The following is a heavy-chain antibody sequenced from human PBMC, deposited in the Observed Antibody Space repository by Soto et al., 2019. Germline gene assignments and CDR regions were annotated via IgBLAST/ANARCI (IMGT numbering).Heavy chain of an antibody. J-gene: IGHJ4*02. V-gene: IGHV1-69*13. CDR2: ITPIYPTT. CDR1: GGTFYTYT. D-gene: IGHD5-18*01. CDR3: ARIPRYSFPTSDDLDS. Sequence: SVKVSCKASGGTFYTYTFSWVRQAPGQGLEWMGSITPIYPTTNYAEKFQGRLTVTADGSTNTAYMELNSLTSEDTDVYYCARIPRYSFPTSDDLDSWGQGTLVTVSS.